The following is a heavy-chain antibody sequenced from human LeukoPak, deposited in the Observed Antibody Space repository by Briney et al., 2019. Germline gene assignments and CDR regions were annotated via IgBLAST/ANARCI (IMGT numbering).Heavy chain of an antibody. D-gene: IGHD2-21*02. CDR3: AKDLFRDGDY. CDR2: ISGSGGST. CDR1: GFTLSSYA. Sequence: GGSLRLSCAASGFTLSSYAMSWVRQAPGKGLEWVSAISGSGGSTYYADSVKGRFTISRDNSKNTLYQQMNSLRAENTAVYYCAKDLFRDGDYWGQGTLVTVSS. J-gene: IGHJ4*02. V-gene: IGHV3-23*01.